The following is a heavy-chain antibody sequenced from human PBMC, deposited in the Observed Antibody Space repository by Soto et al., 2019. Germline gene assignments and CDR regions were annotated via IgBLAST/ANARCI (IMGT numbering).Heavy chain of an antibody. J-gene: IGHJ6*02. Sequence: TLSLTCTASGGAISSGGYSCSCIRQSPEKGLELIGCIYPTGTTYYHPSLKSRVTISVDTSRNQFSLNLTSVTAADTAVYYCARAPPGPSPRWVLWGQGTTVTVSS. CDR2: IYPTGTT. CDR3: ARAPPGPSPRWVL. CDR1: GGAISSGGYS. D-gene: IGHD3-10*01. V-gene: IGHV4-30-2*06.